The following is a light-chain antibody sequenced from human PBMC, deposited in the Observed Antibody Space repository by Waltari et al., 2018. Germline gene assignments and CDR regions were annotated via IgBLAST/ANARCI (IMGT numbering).Light chain of an antibody. CDR2: QVS. Sequence: DVVMTQSPLSLPITPGQPASISCRSSQSLVHSNGNTYLSWYQQKPGQPPRLLIYQVSNRYSGVPDRFSGSGAGTDFTRKISRVEAEDVGVYYCGQGAHLYSFGQGTKVEIK. J-gene: IGKJ2*03. CDR3: GQGAHLYS. CDR1: QSLVHSNGNTY. V-gene: IGKV2-30*02.